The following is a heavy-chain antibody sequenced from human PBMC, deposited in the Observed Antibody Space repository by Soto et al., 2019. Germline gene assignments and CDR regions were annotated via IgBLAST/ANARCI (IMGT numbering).Heavy chain of an antibody. V-gene: IGHV1-69*12. Sequence: QVQLVQSGAEVKKPGSSVKVSCKASGGAFSDYAFSWVRQAPGQGLEWLGGIMPIFRAPDYAQKFQGRVTIIGDEFTRSAYMEMNTLRSEDTAVYYCASWLKGTNIGNYYFGMDIWGQGTTVTFS. J-gene: IGHJ6*02. D-gene: IGHD2-8*01. CDR3: ASWLKGTNIGNYYFGMDI. CDR2: IMPIFRAP. CDR1: GGAFSDYA.